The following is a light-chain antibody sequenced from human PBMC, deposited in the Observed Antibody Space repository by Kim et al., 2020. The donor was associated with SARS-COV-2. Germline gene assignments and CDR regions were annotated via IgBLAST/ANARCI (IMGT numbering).Light chain of an antibody. Sequence: SYELTQPPSVSVAPGKTARITCGGNNIGSESVHWYQQKPGQAPLLVIYYDTDRPSGIPERFSGANSGNTATLTISRVEAGDEAYYYCQVWDSSSEHVVFGGGTQLTVL. CDR1: NIGSES. CDR3: QVWDSSSEHVV. CDR2: YDT. V-gene: IGLV3-21*04. J-gene: IGLJ2*01.